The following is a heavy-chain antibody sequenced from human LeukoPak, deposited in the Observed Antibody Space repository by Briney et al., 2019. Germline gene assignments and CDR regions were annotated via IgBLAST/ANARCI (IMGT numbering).Heavy chain of an antibody. D-gene: IGHD2-15*01. CDR1: GGSFSGYY. Sequence: ASETLSLTCAVYGGSFSGYYWSWIRQPPGKGLEWIGEINHSGSTNYNPPLKSRVTISVDTSKNQFSLKLSSVTAADTAVYYCARWVVAADYYYMDVWGKGTTVTVSS. CDR2: INHSGST. J-gene: IGHJ6*03. CDR3: ARWVVAADYYYMDV. V-gene: IGHV4-34*01.